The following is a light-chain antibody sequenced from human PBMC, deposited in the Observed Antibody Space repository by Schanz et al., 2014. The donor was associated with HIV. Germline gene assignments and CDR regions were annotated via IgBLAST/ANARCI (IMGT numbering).Light chain of an antibody. V-gene: IGKV3-11*01. J-gene: IGKJ5*01. Sequence: EIVLTQSPGSLSLSPGGRATLSCGASQSVSRYLAWYQQKPGQAPRVLIYDASKRAIGIPARFSGSGSGTDFTLTITSLQPEDFAVYYCQQRSNWLITFGQGTRLEIK. CDR3: QQRSNWLIT. CDR2: DAS. CDR1: QSVSRY.